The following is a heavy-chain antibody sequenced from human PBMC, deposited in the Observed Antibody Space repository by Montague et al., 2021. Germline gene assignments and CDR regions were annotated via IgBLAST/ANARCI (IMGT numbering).Heavy chain of an antibody. CDR2: IFGTGDT. V-gene: IGHV4-4*08. CDR3: TRPGGYCTNDTCYFWFAP. D-gene: IGHD2-8*01. CDR1: GEPMRDYY. J-gene: IGHJ5*02. Sequence: SETLSLTCNVSGEPMRDYYWSWIRQSPGKGLEWIGYIFGTGDTTYNPSLRSRVTISADTSKNQFSLKLSSVTAADTAVYYCTRPGGYCTNDTCYFWFAPWGQGILVTVSS.